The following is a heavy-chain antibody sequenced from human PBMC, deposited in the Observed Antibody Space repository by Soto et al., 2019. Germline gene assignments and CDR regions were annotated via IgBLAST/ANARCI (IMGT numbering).Heavy chain of an antibody. V-gene: IGHV1-69*13. CDR1: GGTFSSYA. D-gene: IGHD2-15*01. J-gene: IGHJ5*02. Sequence: SVKVSCKASGGTFSSYAISWVRQAPGQGLEWMGGIIPIFGTANYAQKFQGRVTITADESTSTAYMELSSLRSEDTAVYYCARKGHCSGGRRLSFDPWGQGNLVTVSS. CDR3: ARKGHCSGGRRLSFDP. CDR2: IIPIFGTA.